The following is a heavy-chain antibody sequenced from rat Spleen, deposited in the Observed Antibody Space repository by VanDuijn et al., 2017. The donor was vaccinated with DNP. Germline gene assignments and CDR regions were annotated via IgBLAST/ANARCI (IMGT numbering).Heavy chain of an antibody. CDR3: ARQRYYDGRYYYGFDY. CDR1: GFTFSDYY. V-gene: IGHV5-7*01. J-gene: IGHJ2*01. CDR2: ISYEGSST. Sequence: EVRLVESGGGLVQPGRSLKLSCAASGFTFSDYYMAWVRQAPKKGLEWVASISYEGSSTYYRDSVKGRFTISRDNAKSTLYLQMDSLRSEDTATYFCARQRYYDGRYYYGFDYWGQGVMVTVSS. D-gene: IGHD1-12*02.